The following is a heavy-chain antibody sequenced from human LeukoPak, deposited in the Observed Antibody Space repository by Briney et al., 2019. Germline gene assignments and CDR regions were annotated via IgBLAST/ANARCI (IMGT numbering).Heavy chain of an antibody. J-gene: IGHJ6*02. CDR1: GFTFSSYA. V-gene: IGHV3-30-3*01. CDR3: ARAAAGMDV. CDR2: ISYDGSNK. Sequence: PGGFLRLSCAASGFTFSSYAMHWVRQAPGKGLEWVAVISYDGSNKYYADSVKGRFTISRDNSKNTLYLQMNSLRAEDTAVYYCARAAAGMDVWGQGTTVTVSS.